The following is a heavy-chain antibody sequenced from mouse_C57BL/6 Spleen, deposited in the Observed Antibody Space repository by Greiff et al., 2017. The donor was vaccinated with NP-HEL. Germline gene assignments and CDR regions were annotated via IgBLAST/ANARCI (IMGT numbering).Heavy chain of an antibody. CDR1: GFTFTDYY. V-gene: IGHV7-3*01. D-gene: IGHD1-1*01. J-gene: IGHJ4*01. CDR3: ARSTYCWTMDY. Sequence: EVQLQQSGGGLVQPGGSLSLSCAASGFTFTDYYMSWVRQPPGKALEWLGFIRNKANGYTTEYSASVKGRFTISRDNSQSILYLQMNALRAEDSATYNCARSTYCWTMDYWGQGTSVTVSS. CDR2: IRNKANGYTT.